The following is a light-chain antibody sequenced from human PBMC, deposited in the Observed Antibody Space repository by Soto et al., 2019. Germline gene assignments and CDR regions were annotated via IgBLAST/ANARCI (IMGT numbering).Light chain of an antibody. J-gene: IGKJ1*01. Sequence: EIVLTQSPATLSLSPGERATLSCRASQSVSSYLAWYQQKLGQAPRLLIYDASKRATGIPARFSGSGSGTDFTLTISNLDPEDFAVYYCQQRGNWPRTFGQGTKVDIK. CDR2: DAS. CDR3: QQRGNWPRT. CDR1: QSVSSY. V-gene: IGKV3-11*01.